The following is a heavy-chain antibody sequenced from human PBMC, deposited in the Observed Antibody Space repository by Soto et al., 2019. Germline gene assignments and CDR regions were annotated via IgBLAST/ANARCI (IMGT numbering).Heavy chain of an antibody. CDR3: WRVWNDTSGVDY. Sequence: EVQLVESGGDLVQPGGSLRLSCAASGFTFSSYPMNWVRQAPGEGLEWVSYVDSGSTTIYYADSVKGRFTISRDNAKDSLYLQVNSLRAEDTAGYYFWRVWNDTSGVDYLGQGTLVAVSS. CDR2: VDSGSTTI. V-gene: IGHV3-48*01. CDR1: GFTFSSYP. J-gene: IGHJ4*02. D-gene: IGHD6-19*01.